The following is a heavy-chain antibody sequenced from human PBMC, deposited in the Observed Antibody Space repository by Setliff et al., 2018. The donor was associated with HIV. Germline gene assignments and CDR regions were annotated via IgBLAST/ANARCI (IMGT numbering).Heavy chain of an antibody. D-gene: IGHD3-22*01. CDR2: ISSRSDTI. J-gene: IGHJ3*01. V-gene: IGHV3-48*01. Sequence: GESLKISCAASGFPFNVYHLHWVRQAPGKGLEWISYISSRSDTIYQADSVRGRFTVSRDNDKNLLILQMNSLRADDTAVYYCARDDNYYDKAFDVWGQGTMVTV. CDR1: GFPFNVYH. CDR3: ARDDNYYDKAFDV.